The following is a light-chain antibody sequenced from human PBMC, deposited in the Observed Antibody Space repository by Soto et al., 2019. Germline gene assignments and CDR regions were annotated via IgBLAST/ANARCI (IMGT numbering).Light chain of an antibody. CDR3: QQYDGYSPQT. Sequence: DIQMTQSPSTLFASVGDRVTITCRASQSVRNWLAWYQQKPGRAPQLPIYDSCTLEPGVPSRFRGSGSATEFTLTINGLQPDDFATYYCQQYDGYSPQTFGQGTKVDIK. CDR2: DSC. V-gene: IGKV1-5*01. J-gene: IGKJ1*01. CDR1: QSVRNW.